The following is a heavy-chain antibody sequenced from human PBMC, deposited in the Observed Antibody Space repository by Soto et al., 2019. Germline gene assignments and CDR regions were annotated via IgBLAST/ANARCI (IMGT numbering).Heavy chain of an antibody. J-gene: IGHJ5*02. Sequence: EVQLVESGGGLVKPGGSLRLSCAASGFTFSSYSMNWVRQAPGKGLEWVSSISSSSSYIYYADSVKGRFTISRDNAKNSLYLHMNSLRAEDTAVYYCARDPGVRGGGWFDPWGQGTLVTVSS. V-gene: IGHV3-21*01. CDR3: ARDPGVRGGGWFDP. CDR1: GFTFSSYS. CDR2: ISSSSSYI. D-gene: IGHD3-10*01.